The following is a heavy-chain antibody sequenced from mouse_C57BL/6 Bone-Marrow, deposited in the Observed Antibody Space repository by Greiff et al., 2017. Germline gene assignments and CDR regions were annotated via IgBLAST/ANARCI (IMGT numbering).Heavy chain of an antibody. J-gene: IGHJ4*01. D-gene: IGHD1-1*01. V-gene: IGHV8-8*01. CDR2: IWWDADK. Sequence: QVTLKVSGPGILQPSQTLSLTCSFSGFSLSTFGMGVGWLRHPSGKGLEWLAHIWWDADKYYNPALKSRLTISKDTSKNQVYLKSAHVDTAATAKYDCARDYYGGSFYAMDYWGQGTSVTVSS. CDR1: GFSLSTFGMG. CDR3: ARDYYGGSFYAMDY.